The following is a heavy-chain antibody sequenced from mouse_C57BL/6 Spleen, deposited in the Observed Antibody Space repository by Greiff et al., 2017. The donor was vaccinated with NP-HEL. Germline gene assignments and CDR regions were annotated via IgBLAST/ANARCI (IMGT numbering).Heavy chain of an antibody. Sequence: VQLQQPGAELVKPGASVKVSCKASGFTFTSYWLHWVKQRPGQGLEWIGRFHPSDSDTNYNQKFKGKATLTVDKSSSAAYMQLSSLTSEDSAVYYCAMGTTYYLDYWGQGTTLTVSS. CDR1: GFTFTSYW. CDR2: FHPSDSDT. J-gene: IGHJ2*01. CDR3: AMGTTYYLDY. V-gene: IGHV1-74*01. D-gene: IGHD2-14*01.